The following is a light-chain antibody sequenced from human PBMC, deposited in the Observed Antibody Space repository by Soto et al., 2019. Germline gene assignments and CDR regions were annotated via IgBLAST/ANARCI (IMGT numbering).Light chain of an antibody. CDR2: KAS. V-gene: IGKV1-5*03. CDR3: QQYKTYSRT. Sequence: DIQMTQSPSTLSASVRDRVSITCRASQSISIWLAWYQQKPGKAPKVLIYKASILESGVPSRFSGSGSETEFTLTISSLQPDDFATYYCQQYKTYSRTFGQGTKVEIK. CDR1: QSISIW. J-gene: IGKJ1*01.